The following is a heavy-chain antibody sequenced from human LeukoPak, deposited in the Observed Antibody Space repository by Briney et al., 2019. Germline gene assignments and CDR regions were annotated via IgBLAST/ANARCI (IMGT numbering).Heavy chain of an antibody. J-gene: IGHJ3*02. CDR2: INPSGGST. Sequence: GASVKVSCKASGYTFTSYYMHWVRQAPGQGLEWMGIINPSGGSTSYAQKFQGRVTMTRDTSTSTVYMELSSLRSEDTAVYYCARGGFVILTGYSAFDIWGQGTMVTVSS. V-gene: IGHV1-46*01. CDR3: ARGGFVILTGYSAFDI. D-gene: IGHD3-9*01. CDR1: GYTFTSYY.